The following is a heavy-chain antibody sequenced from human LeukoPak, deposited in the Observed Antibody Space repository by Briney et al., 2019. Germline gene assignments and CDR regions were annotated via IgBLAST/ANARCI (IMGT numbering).Heavy chain of an antibody. CDR1: GYTFTVYY. D-gene: IGHD7-27*01. V-gene: IGHV1-2*02. Sequence: ASEKVSCKASGYTFTVYYMHWVRQAPGQGLEWMGWINPNSGGTNYAQNFQGRVTMTRDTSISTAYMELSRLRSDDTAVYYCARDGNWGSLRGAFDIWGQGTMVTVSS. CDR3: ARDGNWGSLRGAFDI. J-gene: IGHJ3*02. CDR2: INPNSGGT.